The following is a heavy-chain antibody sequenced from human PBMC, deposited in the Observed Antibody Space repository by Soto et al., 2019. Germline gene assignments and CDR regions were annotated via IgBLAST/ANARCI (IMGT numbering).Heavy chain of an antibody. CDR2: ISSSSSYI. CDR1: GFTFSIDN. CDR3: ARVHYYDSSAYYL. Sequence: LRLSCAASGFTFSIDNMNWVRQAPGKGLEWVSSISSSSSYIYYADSVKGRFTISRDNAKNSLYLQMSSLRAEDTAVYYCARVHYYDSSAYYLWGQGTLVTVSS. V-gene: IGHV3-21*01. D-gene: IGHD3-22*01. J-gene: IGHJ4*02.